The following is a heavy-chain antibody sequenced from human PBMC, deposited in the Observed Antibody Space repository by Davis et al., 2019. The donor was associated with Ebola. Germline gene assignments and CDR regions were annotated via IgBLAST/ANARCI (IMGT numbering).Heavy chain of an antibody. J-gene: IGHJ6*02. CDR2: ISAYNGNT. D-gene: IGHD3-9*01. V-gene: IGHV1-18*01. CDR3: ARTVFEHYYYYGMDV. Sequence: ASVKVSCKASGYTFTSYGISWVRQAPGQGLEWMGWISAYNGNTNYAQKLQGRVTMTTDTSTSTAYMELRSLGSDDTAVYYCARTVFEHYYYYGMDVWGQGTTVTVSS. CDR1: GYTFTSYG.